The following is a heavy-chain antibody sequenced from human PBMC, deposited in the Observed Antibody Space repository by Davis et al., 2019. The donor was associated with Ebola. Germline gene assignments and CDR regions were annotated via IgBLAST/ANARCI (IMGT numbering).Heavy chain of an antibody. CDR2: IKTDGSMT. D-gene: IGHD2-8*02. Sequence: GESLKISCAASGFTFSNFWMHWVRQSPGKGLVWVSRIKTDGSMTGYGDSVQGRFTISRDNAKNTLYLQMNSLRAEDTAVYYCAEIYWVRYGMDVWGQGTTVTVSS. CDR3: AEIYWVRYGMDV. CDR1: GFTFSNFW. J-gene: IGHJ6*02. V-gene: IGHV3-74*01.